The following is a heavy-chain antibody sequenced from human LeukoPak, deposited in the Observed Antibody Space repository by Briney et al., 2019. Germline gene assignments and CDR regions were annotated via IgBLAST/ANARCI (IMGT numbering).Heavy chain of an antibody. D-gene: IGHD2-2*01. CDR1: GGSISSGDYY. J-gene: IGHJ6*02. V-gene: IGHV4-61*08. CDR2: IYSSGST. CDR3: ARVVPAARFGMDV. Sequence: PSETLSLTCTVSGGSISSGDYYWSWIRQPPGKGLEWIGYIYSSGSTNYNPSLKSRVTISGDTSKNQFSLRLSSVTAADTAVYYCARVVPAARFGMDVWGQGTTVSVSS.